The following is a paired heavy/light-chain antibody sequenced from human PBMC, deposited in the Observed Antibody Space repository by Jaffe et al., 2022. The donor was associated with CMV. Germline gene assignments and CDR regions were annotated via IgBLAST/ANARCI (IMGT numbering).Light chain of an antibody. CDR2: SAS. V-gene: IGKV1-39*01. CDR3: LQSFDTPPT. Sequence: DIQMTQSPSSLSASVGDRVTISCRASQSISIHLSWYQQKPGKAPKRLIYSASSLQSGVPSRFSGSGSATDFTLTISNLQPEDFATYYCLQSFDTPPTFGQGTKVEIE. J-gene: IGKJ1*01. CDR1: QSISIH.
Heavy chain of an antibody. CDR1: GFTFSSYW. CDR2: SNSDGSTS. J-gene: IGHJ5*02. Sequence: EVQLVESGGGLVQPGGSLRLSCAASGFTFSSYWMHWVRQVPGKGLVWVSVSNSDGSTSSYADSVKGRFTVSRDNARNTLYLQMNSLRGDDTAVYYCVRGGVSRPNWFDPWGQGTLVTVSS. CDR3: VRGGVSRPNWFDP. D-gene: IGHD3-16*01. V-gene: IGHV3-74*01.